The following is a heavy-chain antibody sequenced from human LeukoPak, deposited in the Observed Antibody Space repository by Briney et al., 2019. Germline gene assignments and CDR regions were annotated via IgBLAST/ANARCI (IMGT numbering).Heavy chain of an antibody. CDR3: ARESVGYDY. CDR2: INPNSGGT. J-gene: IGHJ4*02. Sequence: GASVKVSCKASGGTFSSYAISWVRQAPGQGLEWMGWINPNSGGTNYAQKFQGRVTMTRDTSISTAYMELSRLRSDDTAVYYCARESVGYDYWGQGTLVTVSS. V-gene: IGHV1-2*02. D-gene: IGHD2-8*02. CDR1: GGTFSSYA.